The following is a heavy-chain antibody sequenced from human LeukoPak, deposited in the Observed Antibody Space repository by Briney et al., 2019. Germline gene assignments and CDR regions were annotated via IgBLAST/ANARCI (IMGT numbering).Heavy chain of an antibody. CDR3: SRENGAFSAFGY. CDR2: ISLTGLT. D-gene: IGHD2-8*01. J-gene: IGHJ4*02. Sequence: SETLSLTCGVSGGSISNTNWWSWVRQPPGQGLEWIGEISLTGLTHYNPSLESRVTVSLDKSKNQLSLNLTSVTAVDTAVYYCSRENGAFSAFGYWGQGTLVTVLS. V-gene: IGHV4-4*02. CDR1: GGSISNTNW.